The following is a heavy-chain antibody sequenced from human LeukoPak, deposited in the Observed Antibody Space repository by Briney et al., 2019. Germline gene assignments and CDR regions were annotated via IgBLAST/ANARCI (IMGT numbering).Heavy chain of an antibody. V-gene: IGHV1-18*01. CDR2: ISTYNGDT. CDR1: SYNFSGYA. D-gene: IGHD2/OR15-2a*01. CDR3: ATIGPRDY. J-gene: IGHJ4*02. Sequence: ASVKVSCKASSYNFSGYAISWVRQAPGQGLQWVGWISTYNGDTHSAQKLQGRVTLTADTSTTTAYMELRSLTSDDTAVYYCATIGPRDYWGQGTLVTVSS.